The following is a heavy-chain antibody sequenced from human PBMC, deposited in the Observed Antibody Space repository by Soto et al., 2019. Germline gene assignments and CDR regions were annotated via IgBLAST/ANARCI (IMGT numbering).Heavy chain of an antibody. V-gene: IGHV4-30-4*01. J-gene: IGHJ4*02. D-gene: IGHD6-19*01. Sequence: SETLSLTCTVSGGSISSGDYYWSWIRQPPGKGLEWIGYIYYSGSTYYNPSLKSRVTISVDTSKNQFSLKLSSVTAADTAVYYCARERSSGWTDYWGQGTLVTVSS. CDR1: GGSISSGDYY. CDR2: IYYSGST. CDR3: ARERSSGWTDY.